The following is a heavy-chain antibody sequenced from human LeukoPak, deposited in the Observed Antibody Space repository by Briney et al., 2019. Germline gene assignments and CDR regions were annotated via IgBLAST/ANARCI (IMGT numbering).Heavy chain of an antibody. D-gene: IGHD3-3*01. CDR1: GYSISSGYY. V-gene: IGHV4-38-2*02. CDR3: AREGASYDFWSGYGYAFDI. CDR2: IYHSGST. Sequence: SETLSLTCAVSGYSISSGYYWGWIQQPPGKGLEWIGSIYHSGSTYYNPSLKSRVTISVDTSKNQFSLKLSSVTAADTAVYYCAREGASYDFWSGYGYAFDIWGQGTMVTVSS. J-gene: IGHJ3*02.